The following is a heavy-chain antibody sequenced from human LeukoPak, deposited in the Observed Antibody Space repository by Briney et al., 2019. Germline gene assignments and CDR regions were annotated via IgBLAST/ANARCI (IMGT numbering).Heavy chain of an antibody. CDR3: ARDPHSGSFYYYYYMDV. D-gene: IGHD1-26*01. V-gene: IGHV1-2*02. CDR1: GYTFTGYY. CDR2: INPNSGGT. J-gene: IGHJ6*03. Sequence: GASVKVSCKASGYTFTGYYMHWVRQAPGQGLEWMGWINPNSGGTNYAQKFQGRVTMTRDTSISTAYMELSRLRSDDTAVYYCARDPHSGSFYYYYYMDVWGKGTTVTVSS.